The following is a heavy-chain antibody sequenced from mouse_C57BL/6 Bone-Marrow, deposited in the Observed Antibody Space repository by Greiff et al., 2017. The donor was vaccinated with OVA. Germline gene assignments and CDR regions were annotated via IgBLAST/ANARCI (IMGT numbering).Heavy chain of an antibody. Sequence: VQLKESGPGMVKPSQSLSLTCTVTGYSITSGYDWHWIRHFPGNKLEWMGYISYSGSTNYNPSLKSRISITHDTSKNHFFLKLSSVTTEDTATYYCARRDYDSSDGFAYWGQGTLVTVSA. D-gene: IGHD1-1*01. J-gene: IGHJ3*01. V-gene: IGHV3-1*01. CDR2: ISYSGST. CDR1: GYSITSGYD. CDR3: ARRDYDSSDGFAY.